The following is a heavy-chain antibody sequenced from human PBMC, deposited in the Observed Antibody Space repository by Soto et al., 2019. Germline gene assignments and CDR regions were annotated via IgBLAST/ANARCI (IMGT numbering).Heavy chain of an antibody. Sequence: QVQLQESGPGQVKHSETLYLTCTVSGGSVSSVSYYWSWIRQPPGKGLEWIGYIYYSGSTNYNPSLKSRVTISVDTSKNQFSLKLSSVTAADTAVYYCAREAGSSSYYYGMDVWGQGTTVTVSS. CDR1: GGSVSSVSYY. J-gene: IGHJ6*02. CDR3: AREAGSSSYYYGMDV. CDR2: IYYSGST. D-gene: IGHD6-6*01. V-gene: IGHV4-61*01.